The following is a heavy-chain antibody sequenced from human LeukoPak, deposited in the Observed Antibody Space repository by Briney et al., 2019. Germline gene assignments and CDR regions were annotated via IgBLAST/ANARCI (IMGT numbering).Heavy chain of an antibody. J-gene: IGHJ4*02. CDR1: GASINDFY. Sequence: SETLSLTCAVSGASINDFYWTWIRQPPGKGLERIGYVYYGGSTNYNPSLKSRVSMSVDTSENQFSLTLTSVTVADTAFYYCARGGIRGYSAFDNLDFWGLGTHVTVSS. CDR2: VYYGGST. V-gene: IGHV4-59*01. D-gene: IGHD5-12*01. CDR3: ARGGIRGYSAFDNLDF.